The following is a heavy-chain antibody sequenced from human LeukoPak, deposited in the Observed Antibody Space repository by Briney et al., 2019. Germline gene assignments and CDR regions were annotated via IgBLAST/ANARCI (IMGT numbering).Heavy chain of an antibody. Sequence: ASVKVSCKASGYTFTGYFMHWVRQAPGQGLEWMGGIIPIFGTANYAQKFQGRVTITADESTSTAYMELSSLRSEDTAVYYCARDHINWGQGTLVTVSS. V-gene: IGHV1-69*13. CDR1: GYTFTGYF. J-gene: IGHJ4*02. CDR2: IIPIFGTA. D-gene: IGHD1-14*01. CDR3: ARDHIN.